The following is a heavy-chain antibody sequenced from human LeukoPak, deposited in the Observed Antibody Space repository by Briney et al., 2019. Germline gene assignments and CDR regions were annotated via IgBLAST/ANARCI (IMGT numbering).Heavy chain of an antibody. CDR3: ARDLYRTVTNYWGNYYHGMDV. CDR1: GFTFSSYS. J-gene: IGHJ6*02. D-gene: IGHD4-17*01. V-gene: IGHV3-48*01. Sequence: GGSLRLSCAASGFTFSSYSMNWVRQAPGKGLEWVSYISISNIYYADSVKGRFTISRDNAKNSLYLQMNSLRAEDTAVYYCARDLYRTVTNYWGNYYHGMDVWGQGTTVTVPS. CDR2: ISISNI.